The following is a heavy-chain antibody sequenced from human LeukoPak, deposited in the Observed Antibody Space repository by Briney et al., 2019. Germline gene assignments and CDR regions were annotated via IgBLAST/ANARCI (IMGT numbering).Heavy chain of an antibody. V-gene: IGHV3-7*04. J-gene: IGHJ5*02. CDR1: GFTFSDYW. CDR2: IKPDGSEK. Sequence: GGSLRLSCAASGFTFSDYWMTWVRQTPGKGLEWVANIKPDGSEKNYVDSVKGRFTISRDNAKNSLCLQMNSLRAEDTAAYYCARGGFYYGAWGQGTLVTVSS. CDR3: ARGGFYYGA. D-gene: IGHD3-10*01.